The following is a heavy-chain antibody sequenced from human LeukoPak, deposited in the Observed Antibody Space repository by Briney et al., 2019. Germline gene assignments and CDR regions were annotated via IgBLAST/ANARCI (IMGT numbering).Heavy chain of an antibody. J-gene: IGHJ4*02. V-gene: IGHV3-7*01. CDR1: GFTFSSYW. CDR2: IKQDGSEK. Sequence: GGSLRLSCAASGFTFSSYWMSWVRQAPGKGLEWVGNIKQDGSEKYYVDSVKGRFTISRDNAKNSLYLQMNSLRAEDTAVYYCARDQGGYDPNPDDYWGQGTLVTVSS. D-gene: IGHD5-12*01. CDR3: ARDQGGYDPNPDDY.